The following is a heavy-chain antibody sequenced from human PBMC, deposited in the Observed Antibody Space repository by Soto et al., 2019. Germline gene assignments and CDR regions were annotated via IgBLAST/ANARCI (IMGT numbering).Heavy chain of an antibody. CDR2: ISGSDGKT. J-gene: IGHJ4*02. Sequence: GGSLRLSCAASGFSFGSYALSWVRQAPGKGLEWVSTISGSDGKTFYADSVKGRFSISRDTSQDTLYLQMNSLRADDTAIYYCARWSYLDYWGQGTRVTVSS. V-gene: IGHV3-23*01. D-gene: IGHD3-3*01. CDR3: ARWSYLDY. CDR1: GFSFGSYA.